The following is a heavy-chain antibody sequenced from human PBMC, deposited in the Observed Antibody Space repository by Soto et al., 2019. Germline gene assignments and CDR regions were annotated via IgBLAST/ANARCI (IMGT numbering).Heavy chain of an antibody. Sequence: SETLSLTCTVSGGSISSSSYYWGWIRQPPGKGLEWIGSIYYSGSTYYNPSLKSRVTLSVDTSKNQFSLKLSSVTAADTAVYYCARDEIVVVVAANNYYYYGMDVWGQGTTVTVSS. D-gene: IGHD2-15*01. J-gene: IGHJ6*02. CDR1: GGSISSSSYY. V-gene: IGHV4-39*02. CDR2: IYYSGST. CDR3: ARDEIVVVVAANNYYYYGMDV.